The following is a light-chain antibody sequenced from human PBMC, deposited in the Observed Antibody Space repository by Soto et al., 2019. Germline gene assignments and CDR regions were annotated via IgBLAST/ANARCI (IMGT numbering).Light chain of an antibody. CDR2: ANS. J-gene: IGLJ2*01. CDR1: SSNIGAGYD. V-gene: IGLV1-40*01. CDR3: QSYDSSLSVV. Sequence: QSVLTQPPSVSGAPGQRVTISCTGSSSNIGAGYDVHWYQQLPGTAPKLLIYANSNRPSGVPDRFSGSKSGTSASLAITGLQAEDEADYYCQSYDSSLSVVFRGGTKLTVL.